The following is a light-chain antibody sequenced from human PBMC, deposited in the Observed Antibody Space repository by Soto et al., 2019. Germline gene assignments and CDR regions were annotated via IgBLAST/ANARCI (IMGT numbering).Light chain of an antibody. CDR1: QSISSW. CDR2: KAS. Sequence: DIQMTQSPSTLSASVGDRVTITCRASQSISSWLAWYQQKPGKAPKLLIYKASSLETGVPSTFSGSGSGTEFTITFSSLQPNDFATYYCQQYNFYPLTFGGGTKVEIK. J-gene: IGKJ4*01. V-gene: IGKV1-5*03. CDR3: QQYNFYPLT.